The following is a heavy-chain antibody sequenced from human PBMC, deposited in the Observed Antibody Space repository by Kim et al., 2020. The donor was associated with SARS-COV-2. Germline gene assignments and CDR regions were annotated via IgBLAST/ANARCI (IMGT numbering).Heavy chain of an antibody. CDR3: AKDIVVVPAAMILPGGMDV. V-gene: IGHV3-23*03. D-gene: IGHD2-2*01. CDR1: GFTFSSYA. CDR2: IYSGGSST. J-gene: IGHJ6*02. Sequence: GGSLRLSCAASGFTFSSYAMSWVRQAPGKGLEWVSVIYSGGSSTYYADSVKGRFTISRDNSKNTLYLQMNSPRAEDTAVYYCAKDIVVVPAAMILPGGMDVWGQGTTVTVSS.